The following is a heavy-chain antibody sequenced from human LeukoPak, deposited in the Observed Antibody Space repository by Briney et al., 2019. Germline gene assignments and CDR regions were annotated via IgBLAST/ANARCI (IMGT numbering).Heavy chain of an antibody. D-gene: IGHD1-26*01. CDR2: IWYDGSNK. CDR3: AGDRATSYFDY. Sequence: GTSVRLSCAASGFTFRSHGMHWVRQAPGKGLEWVAFIWYDGSNKYYTDSVKGRFTISRDNSKNTLYLQMNSLRAEDTAVYYCAGDRATSYFDYWGQGALVTISS. CDR1: GFTFRSHG. V-gene: IGHV3-33*01. J-gene: IGHJ4*02.